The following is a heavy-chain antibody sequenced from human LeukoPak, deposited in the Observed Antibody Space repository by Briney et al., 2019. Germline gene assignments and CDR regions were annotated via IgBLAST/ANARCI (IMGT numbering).Heavy chain of an antibody. J-gene: IGHJ4*02. D-gene: IGHD3-22*01. CDR3: ARDGYYYDSSGYYATDY. Sequence: PSETLSLTCTVSGGSISSYYWSWIRQPAGKGLEWIGRIYTSGSTNYNPSLKSRVTVSVDTSKNQFSLKLSSVTAADTAVYYCARDGYYYDSSGYYATDYWGQGTLVTVSS. CDR1: GGSISSYY. CDR2: IYTSGST. V-gene: IGHV4-4*07.